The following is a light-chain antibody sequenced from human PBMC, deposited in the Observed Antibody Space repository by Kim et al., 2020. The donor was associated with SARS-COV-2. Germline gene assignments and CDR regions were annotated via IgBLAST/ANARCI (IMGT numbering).Light chain of an antibody. CDR2: QDS. CDR3: QAWDTRTAGV. J-gene: IGLJ3*02. V-gene: IGLV3-1*01. CDR1: KVGDKY. Sequence: SYELTQPPSVSVSPGQTVSITCSGDKVGDKYACWYQQKSGQSPVLVIYQDSKRPSGIPERFSGSNSGNTATLTISGTQAMDEADYYCQAWDTRTAGVSGGGTQLTVL.